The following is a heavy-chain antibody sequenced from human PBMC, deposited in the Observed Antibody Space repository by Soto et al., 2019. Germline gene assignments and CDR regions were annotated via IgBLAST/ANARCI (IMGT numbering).Heavy chain of an antibody. D-gene: IGHD2-15*01. CDR1: GYNFTSYA. CDR2: INAGNGNT. CDR3: ASDLGGWPDF. J-gene: IGHJ4*02. V-gene: IGHV1-3*01. Sequence: QVQLVQSGAEVKTPGTSVKVSCKASGYNFTSYAMPWVRQDPGQRLEWMGWINAGNGNTKYSQKFQGRDTITRDTFASTSCLELSSLRSDDTILYYYASDLGGWPDFGGQGTLLTVSS.